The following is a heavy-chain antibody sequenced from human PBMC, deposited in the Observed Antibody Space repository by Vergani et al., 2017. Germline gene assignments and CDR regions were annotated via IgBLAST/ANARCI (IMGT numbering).Heavy chain of an antibody. CDR3: VKDIAASGNYWYFDL. J-gene: IGHJ2*01. V-gene: IGHV3-33*06. D-gene: IGHD6-13*01. CDR1: GFTLSSHA. CDR2: IWYDGSKE. Sequence: QVQLEESGGGVVQPGRSLRLSCAGSGFTLSSHAMHWVRQAPGKGLEWVAFIWYDGSKEYYADSVKGRFTISRDNSKNTLYLQMNNLRAADTALYYCVKDIAASGNYWYFDLWGRGTLVTVSS.